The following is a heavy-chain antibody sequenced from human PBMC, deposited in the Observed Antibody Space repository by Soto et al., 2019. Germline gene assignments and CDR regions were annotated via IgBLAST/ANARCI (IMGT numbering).Heavy chain of an antibody. D-gene: IGHD6-6*01. CDR3: ARVGGLAARTFDY. V-gene: IGHV4-59*01. CDR1: GGSISDFY. CDR2: IYYSGST. Sequence: SETLSLTCTASGGSISDFYWSWIQQPPGKGLEWIGYIYYSGSTNYNPSLKSRVTISVDTSKNQFSLNLRSMSPADTAVYYCARVGGLAARTFDYWGPGTLVTVSS. J-gene: IGHJ4*02.